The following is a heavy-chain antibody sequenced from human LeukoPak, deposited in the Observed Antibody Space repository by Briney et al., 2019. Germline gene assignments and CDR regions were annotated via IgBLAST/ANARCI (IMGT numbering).Heavy chain of an antibody. Sequence: GGSLRLSCAASGFTFISYWMTWARQAPGKGLEWVANIKQDGSEIYYVDSAKGRFTISRDNAKNSLYLQMNSLRAEDTAVYYCARGSSGSYLGAFDIWGQGTMVTVSS. J-gene: IGHJ3*02. CDR1: GFTFISYW. CDR3: ARGSSGSYLGAFDI. CDR2: IKQDGSEI. D-gene: IGHD3-22*01. V-gene: IGHV3-7*04.